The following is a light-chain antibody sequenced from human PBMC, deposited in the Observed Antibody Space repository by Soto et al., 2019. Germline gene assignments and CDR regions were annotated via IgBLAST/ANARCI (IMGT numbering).Light chain of an antibody. Sequence: EIVLTQSPATLSLSPGERATLSCRASQSVSSYLAWYQQKPGQAPRPLIYDASNRAPGIPARFSGSGSGTDVTLTISSREPEDFAVYYCQQHSNWPPYTFGQGTKLEIK. CDR3: QQHSNWPPYT. J-gene: IGKJ2*01. V-gene: IGKV3-11*01. CDR1: QSVSSY. CDR2: DAS.